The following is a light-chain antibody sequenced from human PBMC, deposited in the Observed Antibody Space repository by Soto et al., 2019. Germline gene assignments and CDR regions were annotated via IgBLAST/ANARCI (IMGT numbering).Light chain of an antibody. CDR3: QQYGSSPLT. J-gene: IGKJ4*01. CDR2: GAS. CDR1: QSVNNNY. Sequence: EIVLTQSPDTLSLSPGERATLSCRASQSVNNNYLAWYQQKPGRAPRLLISGASSRATGIPDRFNGSGSGTDLTLTISRLEPEDFAVYYCQQYGSSPLTFGGGTKVEIK. V-gene: IGKV3-20*01.